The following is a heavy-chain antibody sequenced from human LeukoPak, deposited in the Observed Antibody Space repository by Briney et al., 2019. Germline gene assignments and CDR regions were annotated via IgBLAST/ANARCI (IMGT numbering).Heavy chain of an antibody. CDR2: IYTSGST. V-gene: IGHV4-4*07. CDR1: GGSISSYY. J-gene: IGHJ3*02. CDR3: ARDIYYDSSEDAFDI. D-gene: IGHD3-22*01. Sequence: SETLSLTCTVSGGSISSYYWSWIRQPAGKGLEWIGRIYTSGSTNYNPSLKSRVTISVGKSKNQFSLKLSSVTAADTAVYYCARDIYYDSSEDAFDIWGQGTMVTVSS.